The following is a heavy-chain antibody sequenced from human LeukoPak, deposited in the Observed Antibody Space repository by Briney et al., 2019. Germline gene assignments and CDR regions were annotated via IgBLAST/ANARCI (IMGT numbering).Heavy chain of an antibody. CDR3: ARDWTLTWFDP. D-gene: IGHD3/OR15-3a*01. V-gene: IGHV3-30*04. CDR1: GFTFSSYA. Sequence: GGSLRLACAASGFTFSSYAMHWVRQAPGKGLEWVAVISYDGSNKYYADSVKGRFTISRDNSKNTLYLQMNSLRAEDTAVYYCARDWTLTWFDPWGKGTLVTVSS. J-gene: IGHJ5*02. CDR2: ISYDGSNK.